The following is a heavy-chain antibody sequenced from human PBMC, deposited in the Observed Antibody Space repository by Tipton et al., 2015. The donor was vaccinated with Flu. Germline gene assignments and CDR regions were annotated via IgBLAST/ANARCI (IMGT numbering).Heavy chain of an antibody. CDR1: GFTFSSYE. Sequence: SLRLSCAASGFTFSSYEMNWVRQAPGKGLEWVSYISSSGSTIYYADSVKGRFTISRDNAKNSLYLQMNSLRAEDTAVYYCARAQYSSSWYAGYYYYGMDVWGQGTTVTVSS. V-gene: IGHV3-48*03. CDR3: ARAQYSSSWYAGYYYYGMDV. CDR2: ISSSGSTI. J-gene: IGHJ6*02. D-gene: IGHD6-13*01.